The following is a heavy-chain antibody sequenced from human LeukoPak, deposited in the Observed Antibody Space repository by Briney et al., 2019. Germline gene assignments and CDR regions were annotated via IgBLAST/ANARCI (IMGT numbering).Heavy chain of an antibody. D-gene: IGHD2-15*01. J-gene: IGHJ6*02. CDR2: MNPNSGNT. V-gene: IGHV1-8*01. CDR3: ARAKTKVGVATVYYYYGMDV. CDR1: GYTFSSYD. Sequence: ASVKVSCKASGYTFSSYDINWLRQATGQGLEWMGWMNPNSGNTGYVQKLQGRVTMTRNTYISTAYMELSSLRSDDTAVYYCARAKTKVGVATVYYYYGMDVWGRGTTITVSS.